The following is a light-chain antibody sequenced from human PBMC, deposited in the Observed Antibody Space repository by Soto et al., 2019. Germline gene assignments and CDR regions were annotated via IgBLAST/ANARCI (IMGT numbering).Light chain of an antibody. CDR2: GAS. CDR3: QQYNNWLWT. J-gene: IGKJ1*01. CDR1: QNISSN. Sequence: EIVMTQSPATLSVSPGEGATLSCRASQNISSNLAWYQQKPGQAPRLLIDGASTRATGIPARFSGSGSGTEFTLTISSLQSEDFAVYYCQQYNNWLWTFGQGTKVEIK. V-gene: IGKV3-15*01.